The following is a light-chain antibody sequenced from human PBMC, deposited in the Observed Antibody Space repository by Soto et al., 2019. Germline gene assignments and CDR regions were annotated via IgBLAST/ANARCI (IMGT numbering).Light chain of an antibody. Sequence: EIVCRHCPVTLTFSAGYRATLSCRASQRVSTFLAWYQQRPGQAPRLPISEASNRATGIPARFSGSGSGTDFTLTISRLEPEDFAVYYCQQYVAEPLTFGGGTKVDIK. CDR3: QQYVAEPLT. CDR2: EAS. CDR1: QRVSTF. J-gene: IGKJ4*01. V-gene: IGKV3-11*01.